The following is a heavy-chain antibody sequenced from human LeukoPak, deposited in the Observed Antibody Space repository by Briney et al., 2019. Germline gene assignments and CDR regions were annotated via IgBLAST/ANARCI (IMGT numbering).Heavy chain of an antibody. V-gene: IGHV4-59*01. CDR2: IYYSGTT. CDR3: ARTGGDCSSGLCYYAMDV. D-gene: IGHD2-21*02. J-gene: IGHJ6*02. CDR1: GGSITSYY. Sequence: SETLSLTCTVSGGSITSYYWSWIRQPPGKGLEWIGYIYYSGTTHYNPSLKSRVTISVDTSKNQCSLKLSSVTAADTAVYYCARTGGDCSSGLCYYAMDVWGQGTTVTVS.